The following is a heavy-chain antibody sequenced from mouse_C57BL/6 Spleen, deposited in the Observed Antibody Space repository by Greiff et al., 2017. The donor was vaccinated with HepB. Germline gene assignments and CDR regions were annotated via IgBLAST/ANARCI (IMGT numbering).Heavy chain of an antibody. CDR1: GYTFTSYW. Sequence: QVQLQQPGTELVKPGASVKLSCKASGYTFTSYWMHWVKQRPGQGLEWIGNINPSNGGTNYNEKLQSKATLTVDKSSSTAYMQLSSLTSADSAVYYCARGPDYDEDDYAMDYWGQGTSVTVSS. J-gene: IGHJ4*01. CDR2: INPSNGGT. CDR3: ARGPDYDEDDYAMDY. V-gene: IGHV1-53*01. D-gene: IGHD2-4*01.